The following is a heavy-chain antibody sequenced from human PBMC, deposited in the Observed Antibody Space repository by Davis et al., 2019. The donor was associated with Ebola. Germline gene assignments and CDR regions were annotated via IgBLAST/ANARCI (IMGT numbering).Heavy chain of an antibody. CDR3: ARRRGFSSGWYVDY. CDR1: AYSFTTYW. D-gene: IGHD6-19*01. J-gene: IGHJ4*02. V-gene: IGHV5-51*01. CDR2: IYPGGSDT. Sequence: GESLKISCKGSAYSFTTYWIGWVRQMPGKGLEWMGIIYPGGSDTIYSPSFEGQVTISVDKSISTAYLQWNSLKASDTAMYYCARRRGFSSGWYVDYWGQGTLVTVSS.